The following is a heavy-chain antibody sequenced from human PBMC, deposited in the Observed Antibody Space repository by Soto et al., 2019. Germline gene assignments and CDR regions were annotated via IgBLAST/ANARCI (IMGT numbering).Heavy chain of an antibody. D-gene: IGHD4-17*01. J-gene: IGHJ4*02. CDR1: GFTFSTYT. CDR2: VLQPGSST. Sequence: EVQLLESGGGLVQPGGSLRLSCAASGFTFSTYTMSWVRQPPGKGLEWVSAVLQPGSSTFYADSVKGRFTISRDNSKNTLYLQMNNLRDEDTAVYYCAKDFTPDGYWDFDYWGQGTLVTVSS. V-gene: IGHV3-23*01. CDR3: AKDFTPDGYWDFDY.